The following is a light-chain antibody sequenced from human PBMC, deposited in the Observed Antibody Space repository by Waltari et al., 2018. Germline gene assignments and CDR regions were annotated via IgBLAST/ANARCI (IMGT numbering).Light chain of an antibody. J-gene: IGKJ1*01. CDR1: QSISSW. V-gene: IGKV1-5*01. Sequence: DIQMTQAPSTPSASVGDRVTITCRASQSISSWLAWYQQKPGKAPKLLIYDASSLESGVQSRFSGSGSGTEFTLTISSLQPDDFATYYCQQYNSYSGTFGQGTKVEIK. CDR2: DAS. CDR3: QQYNSYSGT.